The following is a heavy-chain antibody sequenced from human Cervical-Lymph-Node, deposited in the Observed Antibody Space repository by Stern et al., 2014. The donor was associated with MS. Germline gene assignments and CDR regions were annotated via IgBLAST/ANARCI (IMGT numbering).Heavy chain of an antibody. CDR2: ISYDGSTE. V-gene: IGHV3-30-3*01. CDR1: GFTFSTNS. J-gene: IGHJ6*02. CDR3: ARAAVGFDSGRYYPTLMSYFYYGMDV. D-gene: IGHD3-22*01. Sequence: VQLVQSGGGVVQPGRSLRLSCVASGFTFSTNSMHWVRQAPGKGLEWVAGISYDGSTENYADSVKGRFTIYRDNSKDTLYLQMNSLRAEDTSVYFCARAAVGFDSGRYYPTLMSYFYYGMDVWGQGTTVTVSS.